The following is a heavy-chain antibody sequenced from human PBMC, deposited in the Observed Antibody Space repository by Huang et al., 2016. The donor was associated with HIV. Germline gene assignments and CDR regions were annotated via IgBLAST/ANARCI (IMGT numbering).Heavy chain of an antibody. CDR3: ATVDYYDTSGPQRGYFDN. D-gene: IGHD3-22*01. CDR2: IIPTLGRA. CDR1: GGSFRNFA. V-gene: IGHV1-69*01. Sequence: QVQLVQSGAEVKKPGSSVKVSCKASGGSFRNFAIGWVRQAPGQGLEWMGGIIPTLGRADYAQTFQGRVTIIADESTSTAYMELSSLRSEDTAVYYCATVDYYDTSGPQRGYFDNWGQGTLVTVSS. J-gene: IGHJ4*02.